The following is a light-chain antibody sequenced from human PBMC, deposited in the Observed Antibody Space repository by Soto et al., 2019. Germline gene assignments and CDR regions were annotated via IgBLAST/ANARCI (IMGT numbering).Light chain of an antibody. V-gene: IGKV1-8*01. Sequence: AIRMTQFPSSFSASIGDRVTITCRASHDMTSSLAWYQHIQGRAPKLLISGASTLQFGVPSRFSGSGSGTDFTLTISSLQSEDFATYYCQHYDSSPPTFGQGTRVE. CDR1: HDMTSS. CDR3: QHYDSSPPT. J-gene: IGKJ1*01. CDR2: GAS.